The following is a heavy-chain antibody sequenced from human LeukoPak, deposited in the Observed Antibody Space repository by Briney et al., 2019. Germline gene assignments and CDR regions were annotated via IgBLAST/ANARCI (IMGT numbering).Heavy chain of an antibody. CDR2: ISAYNGNT. D-gene: IGHD6-13*01. CDR3: ARDRGSSWYQPFDY. Sequence: ASVKVSCKASGYTFTSYGISWVRQATGQGLEWMGWISAYNGNTNFAQKLQGRVTMTTDTSTSTAYMELRSLRSDDTAVYYCARDRGSSWYQPFDYWGQGTLVTVSS. CDR1: GYTFTSYG. V-gene: IGHV1-18*04. J-gene: IGHJ4*02.